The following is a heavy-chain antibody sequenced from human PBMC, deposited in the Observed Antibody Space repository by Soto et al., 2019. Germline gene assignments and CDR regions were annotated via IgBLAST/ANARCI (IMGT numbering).Heavy chain of an antibody. CDR2: ISAYNGNT. CDR1: GYTFTSYG. V-gene: IGHV1-18*01. Sequence: ASVKVSCKASGYTFTSYGISWVRQAPGQGLEWMGWISAYNGNTNYAQKLQGRVTMTTDTSTSTAYMELRSLRSDDTAGYYCARVGESNSPSGPYYYYYYMDVWGKGTTVTVSS. D-gene: IGHD3-10*01. CDR3: ARVGESNSPSGPYYYYYYMDV. J-gene: IGHJ6*03.